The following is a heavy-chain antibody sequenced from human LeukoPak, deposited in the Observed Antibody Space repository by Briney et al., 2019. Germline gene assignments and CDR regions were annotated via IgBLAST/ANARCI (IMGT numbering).Heavy chain of an antibody. D-gene: IGHD3-22*01. CDR2: IITIFGAA. J-gene: IGHJ4*02. Sequence: SVKVSCSASGGTFSSYAISWVRQAPGQGLGWMGGIITIFGAAKYAQKFQGRVTITADESTSTAYMELSSLRSEDTAVYYCAAGTYYYDSSGDSLIGDYFDYWGQGTLVTVSS. CDR1: GGTFSSYA. CDR3: AAGTYYYDSSGDSLIGDYFDY. V-gene: IGHV1-69*13.